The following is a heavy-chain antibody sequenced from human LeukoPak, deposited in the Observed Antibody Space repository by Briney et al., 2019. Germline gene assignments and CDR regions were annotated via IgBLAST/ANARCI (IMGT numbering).Heavy chain of an antibody. CDR2: IYTSGST. CDR1: GGSISSGSYY. Sequence: SETLSLTCTVSGGSISSGSYYWSWIRQPAGKGLEWIGRIYTSGSTNYNPSLKSRVTISVDTSKNQFSLKLSFVTAADTAVYYCAREAPPPYYYGSGSYLFDYWGQGTLVTVSS. J-gene: IGHJ4*02. D-gene: IGHD3-10*01. V-gene: IGHV4-61*02. CDR3: AREAPPPYYYGSGSYLFDY.